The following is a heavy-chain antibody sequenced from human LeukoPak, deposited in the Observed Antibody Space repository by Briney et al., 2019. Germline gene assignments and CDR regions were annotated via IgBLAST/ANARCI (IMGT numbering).Heavy chain of an antibody. CDR3: ATYHFRGDRSHYFDY. V-gene: IGHV4-59*01. D-gene: IGHD3-10*02. CDR1: GTSISTYY. Sequence: PSETLSLTCSVSGTSISTYYSSWIRQSPGKGLEWIGYMYYSGSANYNPSLKSRVTISIDTSKTQFSLRLSSVTAADTAVYYCATYHFRGDRSHYFDYWGQGTLVTVSS. CDR2: MYYSGSA. J-gene: IGHJ4*02.